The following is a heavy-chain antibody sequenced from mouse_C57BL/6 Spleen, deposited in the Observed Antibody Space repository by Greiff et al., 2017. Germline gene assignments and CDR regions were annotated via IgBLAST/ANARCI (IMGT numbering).Heavy chain of an antibody. V-gene: IGHV1-15*01. CDR2: IDPETGGT. CDR1: GYTFTDYE. CDR3: TRLGSKGLAY. J-gene: IGHJ3*01. D-gene: IGHD3-1*01. Sequence: VQLQQSGAELVRPGASVTLSCKASGYTFTDYEMHWVKQTPVHGLEWIGAIDPETGGTAYNQKFKGKAILTADKSSSTAYMELRSLTSEDSAVYYCTRLGSKGLAYWGQGTLVTVSA.